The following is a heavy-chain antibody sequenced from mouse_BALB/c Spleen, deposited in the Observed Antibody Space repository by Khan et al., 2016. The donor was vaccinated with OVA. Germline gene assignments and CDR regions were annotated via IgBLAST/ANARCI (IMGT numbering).Heavy chain of an antibody. D-gene: IGHD2-4*01. CDR1: GFSLANYS. CDR2: IWSAGST. V-gene: IGHV2-2*02. J-gene: IGHJ3*01. CDR3: ARRGYDYGRGALFAY. Sequence: QVQLKQSGPGLVQPSQSLSITCTVSGFSLANYSVHWVRQSPGKGLEWLGVIWSAGSTDYNAAFISRLTISKDNSRSQVFFKVNSLQPNDTAIDYCARRGYDYGRGALFAYWGHGTLVTVSA.